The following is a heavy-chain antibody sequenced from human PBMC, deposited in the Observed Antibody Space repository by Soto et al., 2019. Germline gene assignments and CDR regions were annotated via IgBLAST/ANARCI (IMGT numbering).Heavy chain of an antibody. J-gene: IGHJ4*02. V-gene: IGHV3-23*01. CDR1: GFTFSSYA. Sequence: GGSLRLSCAASGFTFSSYAMSWVRQAPGKGLEWVSAISGSGGGTYYADSVKGRFTISRDNSKNTLYLQMNSLRAEDTAVYYCAKERLYSNYNPCYFDYWGQGTLVTVSS. CDR2: ISGSGGGT. D-gene: IGHD4-4*01. CDR3: AKERLYSNYNPCYFDY.